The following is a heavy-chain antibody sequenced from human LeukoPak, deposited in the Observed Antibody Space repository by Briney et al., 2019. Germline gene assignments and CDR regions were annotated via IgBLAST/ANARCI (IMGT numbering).Heavy chain of an antibody. CDR2: INPNSGGT. CDR1: GYTFTGYY. Sequence: GASVKVSCKASGYTFTGYYMHWVRQAPGQGLEWMGWINPNSGGTNYAQKFQGRVTMTRDTSISTAYMELSRLRSDDTAVYYCARDQSYDSSGYYYEGVDYWGQGTLVTVSS. CDR3: ARDQSYDSSGYYYEGVDY. D-gene: IGHD3-22*01. J-gene: IGHJ4*02. V-gene: IGHV1-2*02.